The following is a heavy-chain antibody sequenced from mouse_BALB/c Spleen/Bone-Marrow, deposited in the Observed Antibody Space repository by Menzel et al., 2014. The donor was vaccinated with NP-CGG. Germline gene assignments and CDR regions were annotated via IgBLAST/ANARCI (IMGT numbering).Heavy chain of an antibody. D-gene: IGHD1-1*01. CDR2: INPHNVGT. CDR3: ARGGYYEALSY. V-gene: IGHV1-26*01. Sequence: EVQLQQSGPELVKPGASMKISCKASGYSFTGYAINWVKQSHGKTLEWIGLINPHNVGTSYNQKFKGKATLTVDKSSSTAYMELLSLTSEDSAVYYCARGGYYEALSYWGQGPTLTVSS. CDR1: GYSFTGYA. J-gene: IGHJ2*01.